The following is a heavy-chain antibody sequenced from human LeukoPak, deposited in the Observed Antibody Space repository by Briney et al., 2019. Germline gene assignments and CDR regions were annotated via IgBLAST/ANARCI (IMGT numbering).Heavy chain of an antibody. CDR2: IYTSGST. D-gene: IGHD2-15*01. J-gene: IGHJ6*03. CDR3: ARGSIAVVVAATRTPPEINYYMDV. CDR1: GGSISSGSYY. V-gene: IGHV4-61*02. Sequence: SQTLSLTCTVSGGSISSGSYYWSWIRQPAGKGLEWIGRIYTSGSTNYNPSLKSRVTISVDTSKNQFSLKLSSVTAADTAVYYCARGSIAVVVAATRTPPEINYYMDVWGKGTTVTVSS.